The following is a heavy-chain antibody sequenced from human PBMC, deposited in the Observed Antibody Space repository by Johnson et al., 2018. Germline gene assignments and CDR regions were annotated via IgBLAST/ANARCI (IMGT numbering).Heavy chain of an antibody. D-gene: IGHD2-15*01. CDR3: AKEGETCSGGSCYSYYYMDV. Sequence: QVQLVQSGGGVVQPGRSLRLSCAASGFTFSSNGMHWVRQAPGKGLEWVGVISYDGSNKYYADSVKGRFTISRENSKDTLYLQMNRLRAEDTAVYYCAKEGETCSGGSCYSYYYMDVWGKGTTVTVSS. CDR1: GFTFSSNG. J-gene: IGHJ6*03. CDR2: ISYDGSNK. V-gene: IGHV3-30*18.